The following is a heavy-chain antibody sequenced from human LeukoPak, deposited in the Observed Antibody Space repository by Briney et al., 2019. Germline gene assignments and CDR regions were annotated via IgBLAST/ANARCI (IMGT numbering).Heavy chain of an antibody. CDR1: GYTFTSYY. V-gene: IGHV1-46*01. CDR2: INPSGGST. Sequence: ASVKVSCEASGYTFTSYYMHWVRQAPGQGLEWMGIINPSGGSTSYAQKFQGRVTITADGSTSTAYMELSSLRSEDTAVYYCAGSQSSSSTSLTRYYYYYYMDVWGKGTTVTVSS. CDR3: AGSQSSSSTSLTRYYYYYYMDV. J-gene: IGHJ6*03. D-gene: IGHD2-2*01.